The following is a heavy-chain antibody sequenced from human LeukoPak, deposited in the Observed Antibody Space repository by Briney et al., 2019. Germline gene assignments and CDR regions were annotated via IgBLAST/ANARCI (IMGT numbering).Heavy chain of an antibody. J-gene: IGHJ4*02. CDR3: ARVGLYSRSWGNFDY. Sequence: GGALRLSCAASGFTFSSYWMSWVRQAPGDGLEWVANIKQDGSEKYYVDSVKGQFTISRDNAKNSLYLKMNSLRAEDTAVYYCARVGLYSRSWGNFDYWGQGTLVTVSS. CDR1: GFTFSSYW. D-gene: IGHD6-13*01. CDR2: IKQDGSEK. V-gene: IGHV3-7*01.